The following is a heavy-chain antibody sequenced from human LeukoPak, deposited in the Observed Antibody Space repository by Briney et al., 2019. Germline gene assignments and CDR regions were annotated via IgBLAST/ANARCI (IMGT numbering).Heavy chain of an antibody. Sequence: LSLTCAVYGGSFSGYYWSWIRQPPGKGLEWVSYITGTGSTIYYADSVKGRFTISRDNAKNSLYLQMNSLRDEDTAVYYCARVRGGYYIDYWGQGTLVTVSS. CDR1: GGSFSGYY. V-gene: IGHV3-11*04. J-gene: IGHJ4*02. CDR3: ARVRGGYYIDY. D-gene: IGHD3-3*01. CDR2: ITGTGSTI.